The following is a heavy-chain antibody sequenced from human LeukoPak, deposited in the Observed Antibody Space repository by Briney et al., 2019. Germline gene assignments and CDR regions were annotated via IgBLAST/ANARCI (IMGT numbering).Heavy chain of an antibody. V-gene: IGHV3-48*02. D-gene: IGHD1-20*01. Sequence: GGSLRLSCAASGFTFSTFSMNWVRQAPGKGLEWVSYIRTSTNSIYYADSVKGRFTISRDDAKNSLYLQMNSLRDEDTAVYYCARDLNWSFDYWGQGTLVTVSS. J-gene: IGHJ4*02. CDR3: ARDLNWSFDY. CDR2: IRTSTNSI. CDR1: GFTFSTFS.